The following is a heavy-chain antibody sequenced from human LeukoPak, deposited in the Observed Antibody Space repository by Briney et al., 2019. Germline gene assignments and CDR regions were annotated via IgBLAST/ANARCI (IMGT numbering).Heavy chain of an antibody. Sequence: ASVKVSCKASGYTFTGYFIHWVRQAPGQGLEWMGWINPKSGGTNYQQKFQDRVTMTRDTSITTAYMEMSRLRSDDTAVYYCARRAKGDGFDIWGQGTMVTVSS. J-gene: IGHJ3*02. CDR1: GYTFTGYF. CDR2: INPKSGGT. V-gene: IGHV1-2*02. CDR3: ARRAKGDGFDI.